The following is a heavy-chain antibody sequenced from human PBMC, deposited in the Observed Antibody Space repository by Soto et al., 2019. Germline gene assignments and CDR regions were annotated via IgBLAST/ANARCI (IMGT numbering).Heavy chain of an antibody. CDR3: AKDLIRLIVVVPAATFDY. CDR2: ISWNSGSI. J-gene: IGHJ4*02. D-gene: IGHD2-2*01. V-gene: IGHV3-9*01. CDR1: GFTFDDYA. Sequence: GGSLRLSCAASGFTFDDYAMHWVRQAPGKGLEWVSGISWNSGSIGYADSVKGRFTISRDNAKNSLYLQMNSLRAEDTAVYYCAKDLIRLIVVVPAATFDYWGQGTLVTVSS.